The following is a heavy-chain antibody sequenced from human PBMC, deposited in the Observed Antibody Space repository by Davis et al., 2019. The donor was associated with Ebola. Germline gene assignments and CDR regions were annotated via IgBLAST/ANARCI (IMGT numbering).Heavy chain of an antibody. V-gene: IGHV3-74*01. Sequence: GESLKISCVASEFSFSNYWMHWVRQVPGKGLVWVSRINNDGSSTDYADSVKGRFTISRDNAKNTLYLQMNSLRAEDTAVYYCAKEGGYSYGYYDYWGQGTLVTVSS. CDR1: EFSFSNYW. CDR2: INNDGSST. J-gene: IGHJ4*02. CDR3: AKEGGYSYGYYDY. D-gene: IGHD5-18*01.